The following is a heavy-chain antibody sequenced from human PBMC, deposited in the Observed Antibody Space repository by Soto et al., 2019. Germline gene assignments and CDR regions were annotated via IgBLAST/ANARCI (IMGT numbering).Heavy chain of an antibody. CDR2: IYYSGST. Sequence: SETLSLTCTVSGGSFSPNYWAWIRQPPGKGLEWIGYIYYSGSTSYNPSLKSRVTISVDTSKNQFSLKLSSVTAADTAVYYCARIMITFGGVIGLDYYGMDVWGQGATVTVS. CDR1: GGSFSPNY. J-gene: IGHJ6*02. CDR3: ARIMITFGGVIGLDYYGMDV. D-gene: IGHD3-16*02. V-gene: IGHV4-59*08.